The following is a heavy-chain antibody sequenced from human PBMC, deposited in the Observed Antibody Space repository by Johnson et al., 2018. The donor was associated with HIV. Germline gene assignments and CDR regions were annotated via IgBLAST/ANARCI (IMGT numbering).Heavy chain of an antibody. CDR1: GFTFSSYW. D-gene: IGHD6-13*01. J-gene: IGHJ3*02. V-gene: IGHV3-7*03. Sequence: VQLVESGGGLVQPGGSLRLSCAASGFTFSSYWMSWVRQAPGKGLEWVANIKQEGSEKYYVDSVKGRFTISRDNAKNSLYLQMNSLRAEDTAVYYCARSEEWRGEGVYQIWGQGTMVTVSS. CDR3: ARSEEWRGEGVYQI. CDR2: IKQEGSEK.